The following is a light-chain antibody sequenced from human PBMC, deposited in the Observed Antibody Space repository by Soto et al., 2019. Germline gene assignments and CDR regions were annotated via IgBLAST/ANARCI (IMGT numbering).Light chain of an antibody. V-gene: IGLV2-14*03. CDR2: DVS. CDR1: SSDVGGYNS. CDR3: KSYTSRSTYV. Sequence: SGSPGQSITISCTVTSSDVGGYNSVSWYQHHPGKAPKLMIYDVSNRSSGVSSRFSGSKSDNTASLTISGLQAEDEADYYCKSYTSRSTYVFGTGTRVTVL. J-gene: IGLJ1*01.